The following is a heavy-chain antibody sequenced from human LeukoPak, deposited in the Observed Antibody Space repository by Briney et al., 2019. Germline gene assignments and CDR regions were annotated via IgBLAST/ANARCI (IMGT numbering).Heavy chain of an antibody. CDR2: IYYTGST. CDR3: ARQDYDSSGYYSLNYFDY. Sequence: PSETLSLTCTVSAASITSSTYYWGWIRQPPGNGLEWFGRIYYTGSTHYNPPLKSRVTISVDTSKNQFSLKLSSVTAADTAVYYCARQDYDSSGYYSLNYFDYWGQGTLVTVSS. J-gene: IGHJ4*02. D-gene: IGHD3-22*01. CDR1: AASITSSTYY. V-gene: IGHV4-39*01.